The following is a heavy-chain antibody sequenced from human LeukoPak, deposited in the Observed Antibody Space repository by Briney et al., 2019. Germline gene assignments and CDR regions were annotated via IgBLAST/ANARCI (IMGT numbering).Heavy chain of an antibody. V-gene: IGHV3-73*01. CDR3: TSQNYYGEGWFDP. D-gene: IGHD3-10*01. J-gene: IGHJ5*02. Sequence: GGSLRLSCAASGFTFSGSAMHWVRQASGKGLEWVGRIRSKANSYATAYAASVKGRFTISRDDSKNTAYLQMNSLKTEDTAVYYCTSQNYYGEGWFDPWGQGTLVTVSS. CDR1: GFTFSGSA. CDR2: IRSKANSYAT.